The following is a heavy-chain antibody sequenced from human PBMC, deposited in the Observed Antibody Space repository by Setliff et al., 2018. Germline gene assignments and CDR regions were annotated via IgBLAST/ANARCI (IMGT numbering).Heavy chain of an antibody. CDR3: ARGINTVSWTPKY. J-gene: IGHJ4*02. Sequence: SETLSLTCAVSGGSISSSNWWSWVRQPPGKGLEWIGEIYHSGSTNYNPSLKSRVTISVDKSKNQFSLKLSSVTAADTAVYYCARGINTVSWTPKYWGQGTLVTVSS. CDR1: GGSISSSNW. D-gene: IGHD2-2*02. V-gene: IGHV4-4*02. CDR2: IYHSGST.